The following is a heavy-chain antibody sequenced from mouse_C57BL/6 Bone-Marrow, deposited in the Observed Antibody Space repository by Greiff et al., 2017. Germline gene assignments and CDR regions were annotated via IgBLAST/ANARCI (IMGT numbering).Heavy chain of an antibody. V-gene: IGHV1-85*01. CDR3: TRDYGCSYWYFDV. Sequence: VKLVESGPELVKPGASVKLSCKASGYTFTSYDINWVKQRPGQGLEWIGWIFPRDGSTKYNEKFKGKATLTVDPSSSTAYMELHSLTSEDSAVYFCTRDYGCSYWYFDVWGTGTTVTVSS. CDR2: IFPRDGST. CDR1: GYTFTSYD. D-gene: IGHD1-1*01. J-gene: IGHJ1*03.